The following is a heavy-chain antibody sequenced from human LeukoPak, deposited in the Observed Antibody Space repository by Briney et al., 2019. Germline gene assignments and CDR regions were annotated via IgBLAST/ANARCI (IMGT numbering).Heavy chain of an antibody. CDR3: ARALTMVRGVPKGHYFDY. D-gene: IGHD3-10*01. V-gene: IGHV4-30-4*01. Sequence: PSQTLSLTCTVSGGSISSGDYYWSWIRQPPGKGLEWIEYIYYSGSTYYNPSLKSRVTISVDTSKNQFSLKLSSVTAADTAVYYCARALTMVRGVPKGHYFDYWGQGTLVTVSS. CDR1: GGSISSGDYY. CDR2: IYYSGST. J-gene: IGHJ4*02.